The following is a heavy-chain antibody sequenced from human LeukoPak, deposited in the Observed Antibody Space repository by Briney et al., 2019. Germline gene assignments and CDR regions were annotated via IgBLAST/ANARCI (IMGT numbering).Heavy chain of an antibody. J-gene: IGHJ4*02. CDR2: IYKSGST. CDR1: GGSIGWDY. CDR3: AREEYFQDSNGYSYYFHS. V-gene: IGHV4-4*07. D-gene: IGHD3-22*01. Sequence: SEALSLTCTVSGGSIGWDYWSWIRQSAGKGLEWIGRIYKSGSTNYNPSFRSRVTMSVDTSKNQFSLNVTSVTAADTAVYYCAREEYFQDSNGYSYYFHSWGQGSLVTVSS.